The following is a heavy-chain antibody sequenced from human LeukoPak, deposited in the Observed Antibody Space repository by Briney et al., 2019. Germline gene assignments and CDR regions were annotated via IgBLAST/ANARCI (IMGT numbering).Heavy chain of an antibody. V-gene: IGHV3-53*01. CDR2: FYRGDST. CDR1: GFTVSSSY. D-gene: IGHD2-15*01. Sequence: PGGSLRPSCAASGFTVSSSYMYWVRQAPGKGLEWVSFFYRGDSTYYAESVRGRFTISRDNSKNTLYLLMNSLIPEDTAVYYCAREVVSSPSYFDSWGQGTLVTVSS. CDR3: AREVVSSPSYFDS. J-gene: IGHJ4*02.